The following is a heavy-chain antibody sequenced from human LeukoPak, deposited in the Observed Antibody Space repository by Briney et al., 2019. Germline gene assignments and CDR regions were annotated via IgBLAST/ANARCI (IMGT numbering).Heavy chain of an antibody. V-gene: IGHV1-8*01. CDR3: ARGRTGYDFWSGYSNGDAFDI. Sequence: ASVKVSCKASGYTFTSYDINWVRQATGQGLEWMGWMNPNSGNTGYAQKFQGRVTMTRNTSISTAYMELSSLRSEDTAVYYRARGRTGYDFWSGYSNGDAFDIWGQGTMVTVSS. J-gene: IGHJ3*02. D-gene: IGHD3-3*01. CDR1: GYTFTSYD. CDR2: MNPNSGNT.